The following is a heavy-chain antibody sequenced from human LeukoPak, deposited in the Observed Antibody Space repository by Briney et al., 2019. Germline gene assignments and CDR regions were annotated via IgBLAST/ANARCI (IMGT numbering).Heavy chain of an antibody. CDR1: GGSFSGYY. V-gene: IGHV4-34*01. CDR3: ARGPHYYDSSGYYLPYYYYGMDV. J-gene: IGHJ6*02. Sequence: SETLSLTCAVYGGSFSGYYWSWIRQPPGKGLEWIGEINHSGSTNYNPSLKNRVTISVDTSKNQFSLKLSFVTAADTAVYYCARGPHYYDSSGYYLPYYYYGMDVWGQGTTVTVSS. D-gene: IGHD3-22*01. CDR2: INHSGST.